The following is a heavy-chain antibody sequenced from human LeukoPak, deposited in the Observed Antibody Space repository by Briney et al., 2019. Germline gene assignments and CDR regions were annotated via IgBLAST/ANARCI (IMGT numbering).Heavy chain of an antibody. D-gene: IGHD5-18*01. CDR2: IYYSGST. CDR1: GGSISSYY. V-gene: IGHV4-59*01. Sequence: SETLSLTCTVSGGSISSYYWSWIRQPPGKGLEWIGYIYYSGSTNYNPSLKSRVTISVDTSKNQFSLKLSSVTAADTAEYYCARGGIQLWLYVLDYWGQGTLVTVSS. J-gene: IGHJ4*02. CDR3: ARGGIQLWLYVLDY.